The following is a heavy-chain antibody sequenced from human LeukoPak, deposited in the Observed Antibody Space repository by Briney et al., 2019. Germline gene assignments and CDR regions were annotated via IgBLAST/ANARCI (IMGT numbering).Heavy chain of an antibody. Sequence: PEASVKVSCKASGGIFSSYAISWVRQAPGQGLEWMGGIIPIFGTANYAQKFQGRVTITTDESTSTAYMELSSLRSEDTAVYYCAREQQLGFDYWGQGTLVTVSS. J-gene: IGHJ4*02. D-gene: IGHD6-13*01. CDR2: IIPIFGTA. CDR1: GGIFSSYA. CDR3: AREQQLGFDY. V-gene: IGHV1-69*05.